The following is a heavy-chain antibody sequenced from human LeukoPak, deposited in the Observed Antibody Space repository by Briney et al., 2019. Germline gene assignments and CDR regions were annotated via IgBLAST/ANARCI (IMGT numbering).Heavy chain of an antibody. Sequence: PSETLSLTCTVSGVSINSHYWSWIRQSPGKGLEWIGDIYYSGSTKYNGYLKSRVTISVDTAKNHLSLRLSSVLAADTAIYYCVRRDNTGWNYFDYWGQGILVTVSS. D-gene: IGHD6-19*01. J-gene: IGHJ4*02. V-gene: IGHV4-59*08. CDR3: VRRDNTGWNYFDY. CDR2: IYYSGST. CDR1: GVSINSHY.